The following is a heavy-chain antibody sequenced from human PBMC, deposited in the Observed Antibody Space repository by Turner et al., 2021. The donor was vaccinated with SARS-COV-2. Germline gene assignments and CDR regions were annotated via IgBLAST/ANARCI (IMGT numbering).Heavy chain of an antibody. CDR2: ISGRGGST. D-gene: IGHD3-22*01. V-gene: IGHV3-23*01. CDR3: AKDLTMIVVVVTVFDY. Sequence: EVQLLESGGGLVQPGGSLRLPCAAAGFPFSSYAMSWVRQAPGKGLEWVSAISGRGGSTYYADSVKGRFSISRDNSKNTLYLQMNSLRAEDTAVYYCAKDLTMIVVVVTVFDYWGQGTLVTVSS. J-gene: IGHJ4*02. CDR1: GFPFSSYA.